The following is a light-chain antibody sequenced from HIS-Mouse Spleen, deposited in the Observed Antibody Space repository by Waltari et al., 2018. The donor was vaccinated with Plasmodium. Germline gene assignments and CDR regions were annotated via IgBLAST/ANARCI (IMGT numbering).Light chain of an antibody. V-gene: IGLV3-10*01. CDR2: EDS. CDR1: ALPQKY. J-gene: IGLJ3*02. Sequence: SYELTQPPSVSVSPGQTARITCSGDALPQKYAYWYQQKSGQAPVLVIYEDSERHSGIPERFSGSSAGTMSTWTISGAQGEDEADYYCYSTDSSGNHRVFGGGTKLTVL. CDR3: YSTDSSGNHRV.